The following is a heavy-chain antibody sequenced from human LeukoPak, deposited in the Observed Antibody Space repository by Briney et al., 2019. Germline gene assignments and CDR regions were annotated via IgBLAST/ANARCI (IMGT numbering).Heavy chain of an antibody. D-gene: IGHD3-22*01. J-gene: IGHJ4*02. Sequence: PSETLSLTCTVSGYSISSGYYWGWIRQPPGKGLEWIGSIYHSGSTDYNPSLKSRVTISVDTSKNQFSLKLSSVTAADTAVYYCARFDYYDSPFDYWGQGTLVTVSS. V-gene: IGHV4-38-2*02. CDR1: GYSISSGYY. CDR3: ARFDYYDSPFDY. CDR2: IYHSGST.